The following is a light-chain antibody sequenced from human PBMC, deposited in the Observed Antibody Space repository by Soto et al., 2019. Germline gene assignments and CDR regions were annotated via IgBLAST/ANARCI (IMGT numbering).Light chain of an antibody. CDR3: PQNGTAPRT. CDR2: GAS. J-gene: IGKJ5*01. V-gene: IGKV3-20*01. CDR1: QSIGSNY. Sequence: EIVLTQSPGTLSLSPGERATLSCRASQSIGSNYLAWYQQKPGQAPRLLISGASRRATGIPDRFSGSGSGTHFTLTISRHESEDLLLYYCPQNGTAPRTFGQGTRLEIQ.